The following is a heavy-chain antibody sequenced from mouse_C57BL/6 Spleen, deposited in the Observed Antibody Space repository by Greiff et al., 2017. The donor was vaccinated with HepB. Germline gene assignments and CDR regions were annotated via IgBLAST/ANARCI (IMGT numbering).Heavy chain of an antibody. CDR3: ARKGDYYGSSFYYYAMDY. V-gene: IGHV2-9-1*01. D-gene: IGHD1-1*01. CDR1: GFSLTSYA. CDR2: IWTGGGT. Sequence: QVQLQQSGPGLVAPSQSLSITCTVSGFSLTSYAISWVRQPPGKGLEWLGVIWTGGGTNYNSALKSRLSISKDNSKSQVFLKMNSLQTDDTARYYCARKGDYYGSSFYYYAMDYWGQGTSVTVSS. J-gene: IGHJ4*01.